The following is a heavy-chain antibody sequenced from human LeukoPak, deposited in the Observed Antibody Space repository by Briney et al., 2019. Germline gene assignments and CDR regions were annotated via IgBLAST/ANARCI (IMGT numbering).Heavy chain of an antibody. J-gene: IGHJ4*02. CDR2: IAHDGTT. V-gene: IGHV4-4*02. Sequence: SETLSLTCGVSGGSIDITNYWSWVRQAPGKGLEWIGEIAHDGTTNYNPSLRSRVAMSFDRANNQFSLSLTSVTAADTAVYYRTREDRPYCPFAYWGQGVLVTVSS. D-gene: IGHD1-26*01. CDR1: GGSIDITNY. CDR3: TREDRPYCPFAY.